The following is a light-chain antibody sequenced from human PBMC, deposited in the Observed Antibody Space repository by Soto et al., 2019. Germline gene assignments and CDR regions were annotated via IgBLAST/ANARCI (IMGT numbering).Light chain of an antibody. CDR3: CSYAANFLV. J-gene: IGLJ2*01. CDR1: SSDFGDYSF. Sequence: QSALTQPRSVSGSPGQSVAISCTGTSSDFGDYSFVSWYQQHPGKAPKLMIYDVSKRPSGVPDRFSGSKSGNTASLIISGLQTDDEADYYCCSYAANFLVLGGGTKLTVL. V-gene: IGLV2-11*01. CDR2: DVS.